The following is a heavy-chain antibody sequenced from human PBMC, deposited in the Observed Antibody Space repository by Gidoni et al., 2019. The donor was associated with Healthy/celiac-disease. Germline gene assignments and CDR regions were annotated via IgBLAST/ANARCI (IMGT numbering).Heavy chain of an antibody. J-gene: IGHJ4*02. V-gene: IGHV3-11*06. CDR3: AEGKFGEGY. CDR2: ISSSSSYT. Sequence: TFSDYYMSWIRQAPGKGLEWVSYISSSSSYTNYADSVKGRFTISRDNAKNSLYLQMTSLRAEDTAVHYCAEGKFGEGYWGQGTLVTVSS. CDR1: TFSDYY. D-gene: IGHD3-16*01.